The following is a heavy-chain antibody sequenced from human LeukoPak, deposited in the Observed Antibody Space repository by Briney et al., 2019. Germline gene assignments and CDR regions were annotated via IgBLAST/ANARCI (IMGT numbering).Heavy chain of an antibody. CDR3: VRVKYYYDSSGYYHYFDY. J-gene: IGHJ4*02. Sequence: PGGSLRLSCAASGFTFSSYSMNWVRQAPGKGLEWVSSISSSSSYIYYADSVKGRFTISRDNAKNSLYLQMNSLRAEDTAVYYCVRVKYYYDSSGYYHYFDYWGQGTLVTVSS. D-gene: IGHD3-22*01. CDR2: ISSSSSYI. V-gene: IGHV3-21*01. CDR1: GFTFSSYS.